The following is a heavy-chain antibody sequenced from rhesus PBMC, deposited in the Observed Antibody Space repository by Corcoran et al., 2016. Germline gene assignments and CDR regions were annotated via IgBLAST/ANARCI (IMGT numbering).Heavy chain of an antibody. J-gene: IGHJ4*01. V-gene: IGHV4-76*01. CDR3: ARRLGDDQNFDA. CDR2: IYVNGRRI. Sequence: QVQLQESGPGLVRPSETRSLTCTVSGGSVGGGYDWIWIRQSPATGLGWIGYIYVNGRRITYNPTRQKRGTLSRDTSKNRFALKLVSVTAADTAGYYCARRLGDDQNFDAWGQGVLVTVSS. D-gene: IGHD1-44*02. CDR1: GGSVGGGYD.